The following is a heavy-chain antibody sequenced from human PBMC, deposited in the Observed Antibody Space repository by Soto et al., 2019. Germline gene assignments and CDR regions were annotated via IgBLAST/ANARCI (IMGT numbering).Heavy chain of an antibody. CDR2: IDYSGTA. V-gene: IGHV4-39*01. D-gene: IGHD1-20*01. CDR1: SGSISVTNVF. CDR3: ARITGRHLDY. J-gene: IGHJ4*02. Sequence: PSETLSLTCTVSSGSISVTNVFWGWVRQPPGKGLEWIGNIDYSGTAYFSPSLATRVTFHVDTSKNQFSLTLYSVTAADTAVYYCARITGRHLDYWGQGLLVTVSS.